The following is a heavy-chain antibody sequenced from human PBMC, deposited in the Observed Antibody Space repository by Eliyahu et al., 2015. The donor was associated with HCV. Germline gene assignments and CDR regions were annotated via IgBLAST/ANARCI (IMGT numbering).Heavy chain of an antibody. CDR1: GFTLXDYY. J-gene: IGHJ6*02. CDR3: ARGGKSSASRYYYYGMDV. Sequence: QVQLVESGGGLVKPGGSLRLSCAAXGFTLXDYYMSWIRKAPGKGLEWISYISGSGNTIYDADSVKGRFTISRDNLKNSLYLQMNSLRPEDTALYYCARGGKSSASRYYYYGMDVWGQGTTVTVSS. V-gene: IGHV3-11*01. D-gene: IGHD2-2*01. CDR2: ISGSGNTI.